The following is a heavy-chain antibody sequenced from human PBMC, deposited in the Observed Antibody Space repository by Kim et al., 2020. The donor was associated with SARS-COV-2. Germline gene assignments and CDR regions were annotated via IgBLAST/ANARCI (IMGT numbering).Heavy chain of an antibody. CDR3: ASLKYDY. D-gene: IGHD2-2*01. J-gene: IGHJ4*02. CDR2: DGSEK. Sequence: DGSEKHCVDSVRGQFTISRDNAEKSLYLQMDSLRAEDTAVYYCASLKYDYWGRGALVTVSS. V-gene: IGHV3-7*01.